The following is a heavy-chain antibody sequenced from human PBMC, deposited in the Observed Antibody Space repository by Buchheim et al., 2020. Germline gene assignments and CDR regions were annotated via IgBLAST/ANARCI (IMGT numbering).Heavy chain of an antibody. CDR3: ARGIPAAGTAFGY. CDR2: IYSGGPT. J-gene: IGHJ4*02. V-gene: IGHV3-66*01. D-gene: IGHD6-13*01. Sequence: EEQVVESGGGLVQPGGSLRLSCAASRLPVGSNYMSWVRQAPGKGLEWVSLIYSGGPTYYADSVKGRFIVSRDTSKDILYLQMNTLRAEDTAVYYCARGIPAAGTAFGYWGQGTL. CDR1: RLPVGSNY.